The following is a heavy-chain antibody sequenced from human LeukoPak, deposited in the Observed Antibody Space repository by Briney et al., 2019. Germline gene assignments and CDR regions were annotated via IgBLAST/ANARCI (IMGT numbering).Heavy chain of an antibody. CDR2: IIPIFGTA. Sequence: ASVKVSCKASGGTFSSYAISWVRQAPGQGLEWMGGIIPIFGTANYAQKFQGRVTITADESTSTAYMELSSLRSEDTAVYYCASGRIAVAGPFDYRGQGTLVTVSS. D-gene: IGHD6-19*01. CDR1: GGTFSSYA. CDR3: ASGRIAVAGPFDY. V-gene: IGHV1-69*13. J-gene: IGHJ4*02.